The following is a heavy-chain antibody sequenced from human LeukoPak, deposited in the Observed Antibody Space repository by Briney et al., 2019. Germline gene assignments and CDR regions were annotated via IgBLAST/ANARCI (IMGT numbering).Heavy chain of an antibody. D-gene: IGHD2-15*01. Sequence: GRSLRLSCAASGFSFSSYGMHWVRQAPGKGLEWVAVISYDGSNKYYADSVKGRFTISRDNAKKSLYLQMNSLRAEDTAVYYCASTLCSGDNCYFDYYYYMDVWGKGTTVTISS. CDR3: ASTLCSGDNCYFDYYYYMDV. CDR1: GFSFSSYG. V-gene: IGHV3-30*03. CDR2: ISYDGSNK. J-gene: IGHJ6*03.